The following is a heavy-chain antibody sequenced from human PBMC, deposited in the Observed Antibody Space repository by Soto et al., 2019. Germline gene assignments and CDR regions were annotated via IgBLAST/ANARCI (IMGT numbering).Heavy chain of an antibody. CDR3: ARSHPTVTRYYYYYYGMDV. CDR1: GGTFSSYA. Sequence: SVKVSCKASGGTFSSYAISWVRQAPGQGLEWMGGIIPIFGTANYAQKFQGRVTITADESTSTAYMELSSLRSEDTAVYYCARSHPTVTRYYYYYYGMDVWGQGTTVTVSS. D-gene: IGHD4-17*01. J-gene: IGHJ6*02. V-gene: IGHV1-69*13. CDR2: IIPIFGTA.